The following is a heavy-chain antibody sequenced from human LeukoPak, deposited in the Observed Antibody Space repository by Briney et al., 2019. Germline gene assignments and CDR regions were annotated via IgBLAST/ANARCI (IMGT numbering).Heavy chain of an antibody. Sequence: EGSLRLSCAASGFTFSSYWMTWVRQAPGKGLEWVANIKLDGSEKYYVDSVKGRFTISRDDAKNSVYLQINSLSAEDTAVYYCARISSSRYYFDYWGQGTLVTVSS. V-gene: IGHV3-7*01. J-gene: IGHJ4*02. CDR1: GFTFSSYW. D-gene: IGHD6-13*01. CDR3: ARISSSRYYFDY. CDR2: IKLDGSEK.